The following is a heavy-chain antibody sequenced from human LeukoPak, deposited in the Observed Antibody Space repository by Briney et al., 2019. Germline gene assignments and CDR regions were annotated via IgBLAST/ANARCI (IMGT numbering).Heavy chain of an antibody. CDR3: AKGHSSSWYYYYFDD. CDR1: GFTFSSYA. D-gene: IGHD6-13*01. J-gene: IGHJ4*02. CDR2: ISGSGGST. V-gene: IGHV3-23*01. Sequence: GALRHSSAASGFTFSSYAMSAVPQAPGKRLEWVSAISGSGGSTYYAYTVKGRFTISRDNSKNTLNLQIISLRAEDTAGYYCAKGHSSSWYYYYFDDGGQGTLVTVSS.